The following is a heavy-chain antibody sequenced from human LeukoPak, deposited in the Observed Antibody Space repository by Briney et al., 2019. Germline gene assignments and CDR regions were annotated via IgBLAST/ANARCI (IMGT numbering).Heavy chain of an antibody. D-gene: IGHD2-15*01. V-gene: IGHV4-59*01. CDR3: ARSYCSGGSCYHGTAAFDI. Sequence: PSETLSLTCTVSGGSISSYYWSWIRQPPGKGLEWIGYIYYSGSTNYNPSLKSRVTISVDTSKNQFSLKLSSVTAADTAVYYCARSYCSGGSCYHGTAAFDIWGQGTMVTVSS. CDR1: GGSISSYY. CDR2: IYYSGST. J-gene: IGHJ3*02.